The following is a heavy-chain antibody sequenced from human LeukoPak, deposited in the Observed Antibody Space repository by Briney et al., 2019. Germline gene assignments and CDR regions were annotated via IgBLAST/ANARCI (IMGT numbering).Heavy chain of an antibody. Sequence: GGSLRLSCAASGFTFSSYWMSWVRQAPWKGLEWVANIKQDGSEKYYVDSVKGRFTISRDNAKNSLYLQMNSLRAEDTAVYYCATEDYYDSSGYYFDYWGQGTLVTVSS. D-gene: IGHD3-22*01. J-gene: IGHJ4*02. V-gene: IGHV3-7*01. CDR1: GFTFSSYW. CDR3: ATEDYYDSSGYYFDY. CDR2: IKQDGSEK.